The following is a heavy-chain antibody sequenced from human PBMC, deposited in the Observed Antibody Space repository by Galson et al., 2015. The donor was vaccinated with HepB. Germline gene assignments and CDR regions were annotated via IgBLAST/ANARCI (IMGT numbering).Heavy chain of an antibody. CDR1: GGTFSSYA. CDR3: ARDVNCTGGVCYRGWFDP. Sequence: SVKVSCKASGGTFSSYAISWVRQAPGQGLEWMGGIIPIFGTANYAQKFQGRVTITADESTSTAYMELSGLRSEDTAVYYCARDVNCTGGVCYRGWFDPWGQGTLVTVSS. V-gene: IGHV1-69*13. D-gene: IGHD2-8*02. CDR2: IIPIFGTA. J-gene: IGHJ5*02.